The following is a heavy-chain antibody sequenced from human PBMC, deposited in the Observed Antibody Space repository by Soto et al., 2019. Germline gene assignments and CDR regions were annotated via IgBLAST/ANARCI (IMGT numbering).Heavy chain of an antibody. J-gene: IGHJ4*01. CDR2: ISGSGGSP. Sequence: GGSLRLSCAASGFSFSSYTMGWVRKAPGKGLEWVSSISGSGGSPSYADSVQGRFIISRDNPRNTVSLQMNRLRAEDTATYYCAKARCTGDTCFVPDYWGHGRLVTVSS. D-gene: IGHD2-8*02. CDR3: AKARCTGDTCFVPDY. V-gene: IGHV3-23*01. CDR1: GFSFSSYT.